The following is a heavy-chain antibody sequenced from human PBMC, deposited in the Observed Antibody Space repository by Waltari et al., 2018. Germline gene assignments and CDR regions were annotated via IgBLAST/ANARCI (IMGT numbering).Heavy chain of an antibody. Sequence: QVQLQQWGAGLLKPSETLSLTCDVHGGSFSGYYWSWIRQPPGKGLEWIGQINHSGSTSYNPSLKSRVTRSIDTSKNQFSRRLTSVTAADTAVYYCARSAHITIFGVVTKGYYYGMEVWGQGTTVTVSS. CDR1: GGSFSGYY. CDR2: INHSGST. J-gene: IGHJ6*02. D-gene: IGHD3-3*01. V-gene: IGHV4-34*01. CDR3: ARSAHITIFGVVTKGYYYGMEV.